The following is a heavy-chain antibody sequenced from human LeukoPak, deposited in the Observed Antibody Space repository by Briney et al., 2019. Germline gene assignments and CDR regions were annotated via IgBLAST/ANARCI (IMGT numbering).Heavy chain of an antibody. Sequence: SETLSLTCTVSVGSISSYYWSWIRQPPGKGLEWIGYIYYSGSTNYNPSLKSRFTISVDTSKNQFSLKLSSVTAADTAVYYCACGSGYYYYWGQGTLVTVSS. V-gene: IGHV4-59*01. D-gene: IGHD3-22*01. J-gene: IGHJ4*02. CDR2: IYYSGST. CDR3: ACGSGYYYY. CDR1: VGSISSYY.